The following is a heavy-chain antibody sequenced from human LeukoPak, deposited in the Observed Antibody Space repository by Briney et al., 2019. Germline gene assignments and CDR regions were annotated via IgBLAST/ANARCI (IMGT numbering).Heavy chain of an antibody. V-gene: IGHV3-30*18. CDR3: AKDMYYRGSGSYFNVDY. CDR1: GFTFSDSA. Sequence: GRSLRPSCAASGFTFSDSAMNWVRQAPGKGLEWVAVIPYDGNNKYYSDSVKGRFTISRDNSKNTLYLQMNSLRAEDTAVYYCAKDMYYRGSGSYFNVDYWGQGTLVTVSS. CDR2: IPYDGNNK. D-gene: IGHD3-10*01. J-gene: IGHJ4*02.